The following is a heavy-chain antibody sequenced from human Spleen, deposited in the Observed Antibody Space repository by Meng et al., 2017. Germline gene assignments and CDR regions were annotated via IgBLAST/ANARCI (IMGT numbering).Heavy chain of an antibody. CDR1: GYNFPDYY. Sequence: LVQSGAGVKEPGASVKVSCKPSGYNFPDYYIHWVRRAPGQGLEWMGRINPKSGDTHYAQKFQARVTMTGDTSISTAYMELSGLRSDDTAMYYCARDEDISAAGKLFGDYWGQGTLVTVSS. D-gene: IGHD6-25*01. J-gene: IGHJ4*02. CDR3: ARDEDISAAGKLFGDY. V-gene: IGHV1-2*06. CDR2: INPKSGDT.